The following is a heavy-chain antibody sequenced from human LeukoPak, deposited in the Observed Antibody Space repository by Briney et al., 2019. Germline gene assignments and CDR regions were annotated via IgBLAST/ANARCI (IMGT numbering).Heavy chain of an antibody. V-gene: IGHV4-59*12. CDR3: ARGPYSSSRWWFDP. CDR2: IYYSGST. D-gene: IGHD6-13*01. CDR1: GGSISSYY. Sequence: SETQSLTCTVSGGSISSYYWSWIRQPPGKGLEWIGYIYYSGSTNYNPSLKSRVTISVDKSKNQFSLKLSSVTAADTAVYYCARGPYSSSRWWFDPWGQGTLVTVSS. J-gene: IGHJ5*02.